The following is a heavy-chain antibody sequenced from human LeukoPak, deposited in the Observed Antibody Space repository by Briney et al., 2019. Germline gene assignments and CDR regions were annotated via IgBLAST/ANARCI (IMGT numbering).Heavy chain of an antibody. CDR3: ARDQSLTWYGVPGDY. CDR2: INTVNDNT. CDR1: GYTFTRNA. V-gene: IGHV1-3*04. Sequence: GASVTVSFTASGYTFTRNAMHWVRQAPGQGLAWMGWINTVNDNTEYSQKFHGRVTITRDISASTVYMELSSLRSEDTAMYYCARDQSLTWYGVPGDYWGQGTQVTVS. D-gene: IGHD4/OR15-4a*01. J-gene: IGHJ4*02.